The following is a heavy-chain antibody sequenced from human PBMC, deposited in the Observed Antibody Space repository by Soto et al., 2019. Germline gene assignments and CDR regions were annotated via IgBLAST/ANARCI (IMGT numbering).Heavy chain of an antibody. D-gene: IGHD3-10*01. CDR2: IIPFYGTT. Sequence: GASVKVSCKASGGTFSSYAISWVRQAPGQGLEWMGGIIPFYGTTNYAQKLQGRVTITTDESTSTACMELRSLRSDDTAVYYCAVTMVRGVIIPFDYWGQGTLVTVSS. CDR1: GGTFSSYA. J-gene: IGHJ4*02. CDR3: AVTMVRGVIIPFDY. V-gene: IGHV1-69*05.